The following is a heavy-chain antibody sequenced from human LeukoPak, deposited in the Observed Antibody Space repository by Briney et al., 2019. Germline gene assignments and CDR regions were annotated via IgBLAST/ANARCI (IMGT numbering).Heavy chain of an antibody. V-gene: IGHV3-53*01. Sequence: GGSLRLSCAASGFTFSSKWMSWVRQAPGKGLEWVSLIYSVGSTKYADSVKGRFTISRDNSKNTLYLQMNSLRAEDTAVYYCASGRYYFDYWGQGTLVTVSS. CDR2: IYSVGST. J-gene: IGHJ4*02. CDR1: GFTFSSKW. CDR3: ASGRYYFDY.